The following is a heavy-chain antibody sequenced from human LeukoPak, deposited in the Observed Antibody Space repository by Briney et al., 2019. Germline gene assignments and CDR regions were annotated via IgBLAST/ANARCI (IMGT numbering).Heavy chain of an antibody. CDR1: DGSISSGYYY. CDR3: ARDSGNNWFDP. V-gene: IGHV4-39*07. CDR2: IYYSGTT. Sequence: PSETLSLTCSVPDGSISSGYYYWAWIRQPPGKGPEWIGSIYYSGTTYPNPSLKSRVTISVDTSKNQFSLKLSSVTAADTAVYYCARDSGNNWFDPWGQGTLVTVSS. D-gene: IGHD1-26*01. J-gene: IGHJ5*02.